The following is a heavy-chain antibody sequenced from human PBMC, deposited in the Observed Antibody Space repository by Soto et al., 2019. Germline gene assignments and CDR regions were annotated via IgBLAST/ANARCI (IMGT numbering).Heavy chain of an antibody. V-gene: IGHV1-69*06. J-gene: IGHJ5*02. D-gene: IGHD2-2*02. CDR1: GGTFSSYA. Sequence: QVQLVQSGAEEKKPGSSVKVSCKASGGTFSSYAISWVRQAPGQGLEWMGGIIPIFGTANYAQKFQGRVTITADKSTSTAYMELSSLRSVDTAVHYCARAPPIVVVPAAIRGGWFDPWGQGTLVTVSS. CDR2: IIPIFGTA. CDR3: ARAPPIVVVPAAIRGGWFDP.